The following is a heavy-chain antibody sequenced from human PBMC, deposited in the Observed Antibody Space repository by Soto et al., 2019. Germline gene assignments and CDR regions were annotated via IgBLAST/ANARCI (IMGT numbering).Heavy chain of an antibody. V-gene: IGHV3-30-3*01. CDR3: AVGYGGSRRNWFDP. CDR1: GFTFSSYA. J-gene: IGHJ5*02. D-gene: IGHD4-17*01. Sequence: QVQLVESGGGVVQSGRSLRLSCAASGFTFSSYAVHWVRQAPGKGLDWVAAISYDGSYKYYADSVKGRFTISRDNSKNTLYLQMNSLRAEDTAVYYCAVGYGGSRRNWFDPWGQGTLVTVSS. CDR2: ISYDGSYK.